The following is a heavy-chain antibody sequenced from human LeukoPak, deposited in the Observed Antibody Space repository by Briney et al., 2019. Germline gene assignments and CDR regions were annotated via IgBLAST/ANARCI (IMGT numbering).Heavy chain of an antibody. CDR1: GGSISSYY. CDR3: ARETYGSYYLDY. Sequence: NPSETLSLTCTVSGGSISSYYWSWIRQPAGKGLEWIGRIYTSGSTNFNPSLKSRVTMSADTSKNQFSLRLSSVTAADTAVYYCARETYGSYYLDYWGQGTLVTVSS. V-gene: IGHV4-4*07. D-gene: IGHD1-26*01. CDR2: IYTSGST. J-gene: IGHJ4*02.